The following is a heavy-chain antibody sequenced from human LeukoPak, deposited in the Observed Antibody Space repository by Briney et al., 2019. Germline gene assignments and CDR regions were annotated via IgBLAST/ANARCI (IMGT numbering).Heavy chain of an antibody. J-gene: IGHJ4*02. CDR2: ISSNGGST. Sequence: PGGSLRLSCSASGFTFSSYATHWVRQAPGKGLEYVSAISSNGGSTYYADSVKGRFTISRDNSKNTLYLQMSSLRAEDTAVYYCVKTEDIVVVPAAMPFDYWGQGTLATVSS. CDR3: VKTEDIVVVPAAMPFDY. V-gene: IGHV3-64D*06. CDR1: GFTFSSYA. D-gene: IGHD2-2*01.